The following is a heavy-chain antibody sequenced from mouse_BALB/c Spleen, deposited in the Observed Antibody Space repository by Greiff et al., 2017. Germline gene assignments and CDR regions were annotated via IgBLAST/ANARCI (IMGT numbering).Heavy chain of an antibody. J-gene: IGHJ2*01. CDR1: GFTFSSYA. Sequence: VQLKESGGGLVKPGGSLKLSCAASGFTFSSYAMSWVRQTPEKRLEWVAEISSGGSYTYYPDKVKGRFTISRNNAKNTLYLEMSSLKSEDTAIYYCARSWRGYFAYWGQGTPLTVSA. CDR3: ARSWRGYFAY. CDR2: ISSGGSYT. V-gene: IGHV5-9-4*01.